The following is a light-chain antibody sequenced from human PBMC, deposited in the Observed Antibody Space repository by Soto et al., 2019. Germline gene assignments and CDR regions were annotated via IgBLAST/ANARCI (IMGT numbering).Light chain of an antibody. J-gene: IGKJ5*01. V-gene: IGKV1-5*01. Sequence: DIQVTQSPATLAASVGGRVTITCRASQSISRWLAWYQQKPGKAPNLLIYDASSLQSGVPSRFRGSGYGTELTITIFSLQHDDFETYYCQQYNSYAITFGQGTRLEIK. CDR1: QSISRW. CDR2: DAS. CDR3: QQYNSYAIT.